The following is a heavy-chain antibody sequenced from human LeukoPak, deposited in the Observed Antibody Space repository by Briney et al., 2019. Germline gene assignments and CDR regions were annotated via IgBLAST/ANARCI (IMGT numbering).Heavy chain of an antibody. J-gene: IGHJ4*02. Sequence: SETLSLTCAVYGGSFSDYYWSWIRQPPGKGLEWIGEINHSGSTNYNPSLKSRVTISVDTSKNQFSLKLSSVTAADTAVYYCARAPPDGIDYWGQGTLVTVSS. V-gene: IGHV4-34*01. CDR3: ARAPPDGIDY. D-gene: IGHD1-14*01. CDR2: INHSGST. CDR1: GGSFSDYY.